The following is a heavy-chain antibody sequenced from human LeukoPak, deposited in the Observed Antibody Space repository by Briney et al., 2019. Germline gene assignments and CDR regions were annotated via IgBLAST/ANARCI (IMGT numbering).Heavy chain of an antibody. CDR1: GFTFSSYA. J-gene: IGHJ4*02. CDR3: ARGESIAVAGTTSLGIY. CDR2: INHSGST. D-gene: IGHD6-19*01. Sequence: GSLRLSCAASGFTFSSYAMSWVRQAPGKGLEWIGEINHSGSTNYNPSLKSRVTISVDTSKNQFSLKLSSVTAADTAVYYCARGESIAVAGTTSLGIYWGQGTLVTVSS. V-gene: IGHV4-34*01.